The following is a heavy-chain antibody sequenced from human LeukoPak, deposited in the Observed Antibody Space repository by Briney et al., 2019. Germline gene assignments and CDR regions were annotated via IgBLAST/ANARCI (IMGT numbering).Heavy chain of an antibody. CDR3: ARDLPYSSSWESIDY. CDR1: GGSFSNFA. D-gene: IGHD6-13*01. J-gene: IGHJ4*02. CDR2: IIPRFATT. Sequence: SVKVSCKASGGSFSNFAISWVRQAPGQGLEWMGQIIPRFATTNYAQKFQGRVTLIADESADTAYMELSSLRSDDTAVYYCARDLPYSSSWESIDYWGQGTLVTVSS. V-gene: IGHV1-69*13.